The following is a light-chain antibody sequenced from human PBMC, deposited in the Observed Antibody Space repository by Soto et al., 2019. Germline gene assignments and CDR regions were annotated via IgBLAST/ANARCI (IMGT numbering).Light chain of an antibody. V-gene: IGKV3-15*01. J-gene: IGKJ2*01. Sequence: EIVMTQSPATLSVSPGERATLSCRASQSVSSNLAWYQQKPGQAPRLLIYGASTRATGIPARFSGSGSGTEFTLTISSLQSEDFAVYYCQQYNNWPPKYTFGQGTKLENK. CDR1: QSVSSN. CDR2: GAS. CDR3: QQYNNWPPKYT.